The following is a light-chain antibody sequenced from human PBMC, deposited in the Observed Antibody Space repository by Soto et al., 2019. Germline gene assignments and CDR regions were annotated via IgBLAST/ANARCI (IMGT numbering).Light chain of an antibody. CDR2: GAS. V-gene: IGKV3-20*01. J-gene: IGKJ1*01. CDR3: QQYGSSPRT. CDR1: QSVSSSY. Sequence: LSLSPGERATLSCRASQSVSSSYLAWYQQKPGQAPRLLIYGASSRATGIPDRFSGSGSGTDFTLTISRLEPEDFAVYYCQQYGSSPRTFGQGTKVHIK.